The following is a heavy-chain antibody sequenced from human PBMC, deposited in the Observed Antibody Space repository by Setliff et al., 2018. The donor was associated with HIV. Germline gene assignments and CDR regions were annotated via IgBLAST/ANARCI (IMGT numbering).Heavy chain of an antibody. V-gene: IGHV4-59*01. J-gene: IGHJ6*03. CDR2: VSNGGDT. CDR3: ARGDGTKYYYYYYMDV. D-gene: IGHD1-7*01. Sequence: PSETLSLTCTVSGDSISSYYWSWIRQPPGKGLEWIGSVSNGGDTNYNPSLKSRVTISVDTSKNQFSLKLSSVTAADTAVYYCARGDGTKYYYYYYMDVWGKGTTVTVSS. CDR1: GDSISSYY.